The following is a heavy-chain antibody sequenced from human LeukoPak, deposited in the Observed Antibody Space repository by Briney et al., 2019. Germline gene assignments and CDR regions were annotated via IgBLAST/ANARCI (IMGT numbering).Heavy chain of an antibody. J-gene: IGHJ3*02. Sequence: PGGSLRLSCAASGFTFSNFSMNWVRQAPGKGLEWVSYISGSRNTIYYADSVKGRFTISRDDAKNSLSLQMNRLRAEDTAVYYCVRAVPAAILGAFDIWGQGTMVTVSS. CDR1: GFTFSNFS. D-gene: IGHD2-2*02. CDR2: ISGSRNTI. V-gene: IGHV3-48*04. CDR3: VRAVPAAILGAFDI.